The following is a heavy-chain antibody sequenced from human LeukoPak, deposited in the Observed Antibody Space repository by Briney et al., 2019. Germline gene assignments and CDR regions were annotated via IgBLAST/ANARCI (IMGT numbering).Heavy chain of an antibody. D-gene: IGHD2-15*01. CDR2: ISSSGGST. J-gene: IGHJ4*02. CDR1: GFTFSSYA. V-gene: IGHV3-23*01. Sequence: PGGSLRLSCAASGFTFSSYAMSWVRQAPGKGLEWVSGISSSGGSTDNADSVKGRFTISRDNSKNTLYLQMNSLRAEDTAVYYCARVSGYCSGGSCYRGPYYFDYWGQGTLVTVSS. CDR3: ARVSGYCSGGSCYRGPYYFDY.